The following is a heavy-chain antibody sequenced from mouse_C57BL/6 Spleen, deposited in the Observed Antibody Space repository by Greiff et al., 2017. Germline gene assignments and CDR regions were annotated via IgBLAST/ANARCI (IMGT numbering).Heavy chain of an antibody. CDR1: GFPFSDYG. CDR3: ARRTSTMVYDY. J-gene: IGHJ2*01. Sequence: EVQLVESGGGLVKPGGSLKLSCAASGFPFSDYGMHWVRQAPEKGLKWVAYISSGSSTIYYADTVKGRFTISRDNAKNTLFLQMTSLRSEDTALYYCARRTSTMVYDYGGQGTTLTVSS. CDR2: ISSGSSTI. V-gene: IGHV5-17*01. D-gene: IGHD2-1*01.